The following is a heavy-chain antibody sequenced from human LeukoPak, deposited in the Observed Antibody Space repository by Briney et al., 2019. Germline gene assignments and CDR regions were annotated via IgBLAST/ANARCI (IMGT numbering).Heavy chain of an antibody. Sequence: KPGRSLRLSCAASGFTFSSYNKNWVRQAPGKGLEWVSSISSSSSYIYYAESVKGRFTISRDNAKNSLYLQMNSLGAEDTAVYYCARDSGSCSYFDYWGQGTLVTVSS. D-gene: IGHD1-26*01. CDR1: GFTFSSYN. CDR3: ARDSGSCSYFDY. V-gene: IGHV3-21*01. J-gene: IGHJ4*02. CDR2: ISSSSSYI.